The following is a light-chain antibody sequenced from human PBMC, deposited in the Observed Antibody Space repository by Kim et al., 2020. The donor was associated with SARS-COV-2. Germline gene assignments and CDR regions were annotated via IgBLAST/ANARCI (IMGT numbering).Light chain of an antibody. Sequence: TSSWSRDSSKVGGQEEVQWNHQVPGRAPKPLTLGNIHRASGVPDRFSGSRSGTSDSLAIAELQAEDEADYYCQSYDPRMRGYVFGTGTKVTV. CDR1: SSKVGGQEE. J-gene: IGLJ1*01. CDR2: GNI. CDR3: QSYDPRMRGYV. V-gene: IGLV1-40*01.